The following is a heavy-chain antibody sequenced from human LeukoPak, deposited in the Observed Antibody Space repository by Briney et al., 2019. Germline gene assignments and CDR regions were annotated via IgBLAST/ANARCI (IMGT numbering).Heavy chain of an antibody. CDR3: ARHNHDWGWDF. D-gene: IGHD2-8*02. CDR1: GFIFSYYG. Sequence: GGTLRLSCAASGFIFSYYGMHWVRQAPGKGLEWLAVIWPDGTIQYYADPVKGRFTISRDNSKNTLYLQLTGLRADDSAVYYCARHNHDWGWDFWGQGAQVTVSS. CDR2: IWPDGTIQ. V-gene: IGHV3-33*01. J-gene: IGHJ4*02.